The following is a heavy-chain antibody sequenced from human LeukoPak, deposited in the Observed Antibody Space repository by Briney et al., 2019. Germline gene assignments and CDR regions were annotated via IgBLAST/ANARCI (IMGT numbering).Heavy chain of an antibody. CDR2: IYHSGST. J-gene: IGHJ4*02. D-gene: IGHD5-12*01. CDR1: GGSISSSNW. V-gene: IGHV4-4*02. Sequence: SETLSLTCAVSGGSISSSNWWSWVRQPPGKGLEWIGEIYHSGSTNYNPSLKSRVTISVDKSKNQFSLKLSSVTAADTAVYYCARDRRDTSGATIDYYFDYWGQGTLVTVSS. CDR3: ARDRRDTSGATIDYYFDY.